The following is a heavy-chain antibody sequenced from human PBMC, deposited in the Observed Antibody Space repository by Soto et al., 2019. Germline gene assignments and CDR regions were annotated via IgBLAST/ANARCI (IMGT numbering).Heavy chain of an antibody. Sequence: ASVKVSCKASGYTFTSYGISWVRQAPGQGLEWMGWISAYNGNTNYAQKLRGRVTMTTDTSTSTAYMELRSLRSDDTAVYYCAREGKGYCSSTSCHNNWFDPWGQGTLVTVSS. CDR1: GYTFTSYG. CDR2: ISAYNGNT. D-gene: IGHD2-2*02. V-gene: IGHV1-18*01. CDR3: AREGKGYCSSTSCHNNWFDP. J-gene: IGHJ5*02.